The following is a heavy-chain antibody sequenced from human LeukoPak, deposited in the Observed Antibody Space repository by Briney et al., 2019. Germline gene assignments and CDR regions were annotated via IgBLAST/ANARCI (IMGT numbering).Heavy chain of an antibody. Sequence: GRSLRLSCAASGFTFSSYGMHWVRQAPGKGLEWVAVISYDGSNKYYADSVKGRFTISRDNSKNTLYLQMNSLRAEDTAVYYCAKDPNLYGDHYFDYWGQGTLVTVSS. D-gene: IGHD4-17*01. CDR3: AKDPNLYGDHYFDY. CDR1: GFTFSSYG. CDR2: ISYDGSNK. V-gene: IGHV3-30*18. J-gene: IGHJ4*02.